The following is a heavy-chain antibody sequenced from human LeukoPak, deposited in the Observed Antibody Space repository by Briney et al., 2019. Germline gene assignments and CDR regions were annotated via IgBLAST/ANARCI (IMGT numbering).Heavy chain of an antibody. CDR3: AMTDRYAGRPFDY. D-gene: IGHD5-12*01. V-gene: IGHV1-24*01. CDR1: GYSLREVA. J-gene: IGHJ4*02. Sequence: ASVKVSCKVSGYSLREVAMHRVRQAPGKGLEWVGSFDPEDGEDGETHYAQKLQGRVTMTEDASTDTAYMELNSLRSEDTAVYYCAMTDRYAGRPFDYWGQGTLVTVSS. CDR2: FDPEDGEDGET.